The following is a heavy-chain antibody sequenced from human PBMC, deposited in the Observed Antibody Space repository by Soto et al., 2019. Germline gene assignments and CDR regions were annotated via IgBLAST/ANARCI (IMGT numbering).Heavy chain of an antibody. J-gene: IGHJ2*01. V-gene: IGHV3-23*01. CDR2: ISGSGGST. D-gene: IGHD1-7*01. CDR3: ATDLELPNWYFDL. Sequence: EVQLLESGGGLVQPGGSLRLSCAASGFTFSSYAMSWVRQAPGKGLEWVSAISGSGGSTYYADSVKGRFTISSDNTKNPLYLQMNSQRAEDTAVYYCATDLELPNWYFDLWGRGTLVTVSS. CDR1: GFTFSSYA.